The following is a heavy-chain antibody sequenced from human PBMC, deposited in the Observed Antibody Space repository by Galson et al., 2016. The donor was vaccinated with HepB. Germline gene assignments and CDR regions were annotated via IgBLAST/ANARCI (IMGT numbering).Heavy chain of an antibody. D-gene: IGHD1-26*01. J-gene: IGHJ2*01. CDR2: IANSGYST. V-gene: IGHV3-23*01. Sequence: SLRLSCAASGFTFSKFAMTWVRQAPGKGLQWVATIANSGYSTYYADSVKGRFTISRDNSKDTLNLRMNSLRAEDTAMYYCAKDAGLLDWYFDLWGRGILVTVSS. CDR1: GFTFSKFA. CDR3: AKDAGLLDWYFDL.